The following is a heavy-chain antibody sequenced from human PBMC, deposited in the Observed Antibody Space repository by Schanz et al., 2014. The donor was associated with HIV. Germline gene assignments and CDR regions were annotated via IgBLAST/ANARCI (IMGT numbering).Heavy chain of an antibody. CDR1: GFTFDDYA. V-gene: IGHV3-9*01. J-gene: IGHJ6*02. CDR2: ISWNSGSI. Sequence: EVQLVESGGGLVQPGRSLRLSCAASGFTFDDYAMHWVRQAPGKGLEWVSGISWNSGSIGYADSVKGRFTISRDNAKNSLHLQMNSLRAEDTALYYCAKDNGWPLASYYGMDVWGQGTTVTVSS. D-gene: IGHD6-19*01. CDR3: AKDNGWPLASYYGMDV.